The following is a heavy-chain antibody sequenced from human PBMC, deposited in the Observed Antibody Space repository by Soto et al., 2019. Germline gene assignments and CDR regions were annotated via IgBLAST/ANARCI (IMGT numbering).Heavy chain of an antibody. CDR3: ARSHYGDYFDY. D-gene: IGHD4-17*01. J-gene: IGHJ4*02. V-gene: IGHV4-59*01. CDR1: GGSISSYY. CDR2: IYYSGGT. Sequence: PSETLSLTCTVSGGSISSYYWSWIRQPPGKGLEWIGYIYYSGGTNYNPSLKSRVTISVDTSKNQFSLKLSSVTAADTAVYYCARSHYGDYFDYWGQGTLVTVSS.